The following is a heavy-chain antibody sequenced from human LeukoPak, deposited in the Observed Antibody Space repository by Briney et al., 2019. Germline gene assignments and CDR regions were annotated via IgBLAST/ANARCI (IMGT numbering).Heavy chain of an antibody. CDR1: GFTFSNNR. Sequence: GGSLRLSCAASGFTFSNNRLSWVRQAPGMGLEWVSTIYSDGNTYYPDSAKGRFTISRDGSKNTLYLQLNSLRTEDTAIYYCVREREGSNSEHWGQGTLVTVSS. CDR2: IYSDGNT. D-gene: IGHD1-26*01. J-gene: IGHJ1*01. CDR3: VREREGSNSEH. V-gene: IGHV3-53*01.